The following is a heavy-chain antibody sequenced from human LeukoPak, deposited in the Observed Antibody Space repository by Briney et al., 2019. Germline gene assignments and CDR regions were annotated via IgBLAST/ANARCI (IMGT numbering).Heavy chain of an antibody. CDR3: ARVITLGATTDY. J-gene: IGHJ4*02. V-gene: IGHV3-11*04. CDR1: GFTFSDYY. CDR2: ISSSGSTI. Sequence: GGSLRLSCAASGFTFSDYYMSWIRQAPGKGLEWVSYISSSGSTIYYADSVKGRFTISRDNAKNTLYLQMNSLRAEDAAVYYCARVITLGATTDYWGQGTLVTVSS. D-gene: IGHD1-26*01.